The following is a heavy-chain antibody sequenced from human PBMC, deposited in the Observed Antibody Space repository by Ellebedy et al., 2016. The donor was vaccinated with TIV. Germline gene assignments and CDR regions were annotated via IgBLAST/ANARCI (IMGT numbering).Heavy chain of an antibody. CDR1: GFTFSGYW. J-gene: IGHJ4*02. V-gene: IGHV3-7*03. Sequence: GESLKISCAASGFTFSGYWMSWVRQAPGKGLEWVANIKEDGSEAYYVDSVKGRFTISRDNAKNSLYLQMSNLRAEDTAVLYGARAGGRHSTGSGFYWGQGTRVTVST. CDR2: IKEDGSEA. D-gene: IGHD2-2*01. CDR3: ARAGGRHSTGSGFY.